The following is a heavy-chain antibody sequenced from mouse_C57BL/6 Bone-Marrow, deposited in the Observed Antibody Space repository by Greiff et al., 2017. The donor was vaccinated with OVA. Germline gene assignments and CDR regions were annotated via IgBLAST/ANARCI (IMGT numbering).Heavy chain of an antibody. CDR1: GYAFSSSW. D-gene: IGHD2-3*01. Sequence: VQGVESGPELVKPGASVKISCKASGYAFSSSWMNWVKQRPGNGLEWIGRIYPGDGDTNYNGKFKGKATLTADKSSSTAYMQLSSLTSEDSAVYFCARHEDGYYASYFDYWGQGTTLTVSS. V-gene: IGHV1-82*01. J-gene: IGHJ2*01. CDR2: IYPGDGDT. CDR3: ARHEDGYYASYFDY.